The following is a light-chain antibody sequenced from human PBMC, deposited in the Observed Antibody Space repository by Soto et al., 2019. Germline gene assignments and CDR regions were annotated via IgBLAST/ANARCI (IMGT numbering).Light chain of an antibody. CDR3: QQYITYPWT. V-gene: IGKV1-5*03. CDR2: AAS. J-gene: IGKJ1*01. CDR1: QSISGW. Sequence: DIQMTQSPSTLSASVGDRVTITCRASQSISGWFAWLQQQPGKAPKLLIYAASSLESAVPSRFSCSWSGTKFPLTINGLQPDDFATYFCQQYITYPWTFGQGTKVEI.